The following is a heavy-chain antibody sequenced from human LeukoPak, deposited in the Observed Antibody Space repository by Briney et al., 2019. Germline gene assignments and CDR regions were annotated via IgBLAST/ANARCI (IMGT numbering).Heavy chain of an antibody. J-gene: IGHJ3*01. CDR1: GDTLTDYN. CDR3: TREEPQYCSGGTCYSYAFDL. CDR2: IYPNSGGT. D-gene: IGHD2-15*01. Sequence: ASVKVSCKASGDTLTDYNVHWVRQAPGQGREWMGWIYPNSGGTNYTQKFQGRVTMTRDTSISIDYMELSSLRNDDTAVYYCTREEPQYCSGGTCYSYAFDLWGQGTMVIVSS. V-gene: IGHV1-2*02.